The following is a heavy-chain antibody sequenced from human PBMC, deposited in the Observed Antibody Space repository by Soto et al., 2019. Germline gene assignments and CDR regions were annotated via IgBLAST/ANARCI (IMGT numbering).Heavy chain of an antibody. D-gene: IGHD1-26*01. Sequence: QVQLVESGGGVVQPGRSLRLSCAASGFTFSSYAMHWVRQAPGKGLEWVAVISYDGSNKYYADSVKGRFTISRDNSKNTLYLQMNSLRAEDTAVYYCARDVTSGSYYLPALFGAFDIWGQGTMVTVSS. J-gene: IGHJ3*02. V-gene: IGHV3-30-3*01. CDR3: ARDVTSGSYYLPALFGAFDI. CDR2: ISYDGSNK. CDR1: GFTFSSYA.